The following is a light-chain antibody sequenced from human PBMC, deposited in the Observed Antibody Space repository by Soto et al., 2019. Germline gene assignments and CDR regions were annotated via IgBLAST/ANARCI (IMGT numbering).Light chain of an antibody. J-gene: IGKJ2*01. CDR3: QQRSNWPPYT. V-gene: IGKV3-11*01. CDR2: EAS. CDR1: PSVSSY. Sequence: IVLTQSPAILSLSPGERATLSCRASPSVSSYLALYQQKPGQAPRRLLHEASNRATGIPARFSGSGSGTDFPLTISSLEPEDFAVYYCQQRSNWPPYTFGQGTKLEIK.